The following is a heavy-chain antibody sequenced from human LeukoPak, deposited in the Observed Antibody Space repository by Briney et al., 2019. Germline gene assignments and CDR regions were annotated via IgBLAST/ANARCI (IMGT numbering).Heavy chain of an antibody. CDR2: IYSGGST. J-gene: IGHJ4*02. V-gene: IGHV3-53*01. CDR1: GFTVSSNY. CDR3: ARFHTAMATGFDY. Sequence: PGGSLRLSCAASGFTVSSNYMSWVRQAPGKGLEWVSVIYSGGSTYYADSVKGRFTISRDNSKYTLYLQMNSLRAEDTAVYYCARFHTAMATGFDYWGQGTLVTVSS. D-gene: IGHD5-18*01.